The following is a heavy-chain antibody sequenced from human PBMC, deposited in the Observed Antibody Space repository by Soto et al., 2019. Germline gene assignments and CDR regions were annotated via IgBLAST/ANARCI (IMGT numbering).Heavy chain of an antibody. CDR2: IKQDGSEK. CDR1: EFTFSTYW. CDR3: AGGSGWESPS. V-gene: IGHV3-7*05. J-gene: IGHJ4*02. D-gene: IGHD6-19*01. Sequence: EVQLVESGGGLVQPGGSLRLSCAVSEFTFSTYWMTWVRQAPGKGLEWVANIKQDGSEKNYLESLRGRFIIPSDNAKKSLYLEMNSLRAEDTAVYYCAGGSGWESPSRGQGTLVTVS.